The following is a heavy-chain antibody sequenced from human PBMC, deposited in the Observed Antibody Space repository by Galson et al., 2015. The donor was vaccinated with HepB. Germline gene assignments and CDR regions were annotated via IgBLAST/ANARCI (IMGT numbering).Heavy chain of an antibody. CDR3: ARDVTMVLKDNWFDP. CDR2: ISAYNGNT. CDR1: GYTFTSYG. J-gene: IGHJ5*02. Sequence: SVKVSCKASGYTFTSYGISWVRQAPGQGLEWMGWISAYNGNTNYAQKLQGRVTMTTDTSTSTAYMELRSLRSDDTAVYYCARDVTMVLKDNWFDPWGQGTLVTVSS. V-gene: IGHV1-18*04. D-gene: IGHD4/OR15-4a*01.